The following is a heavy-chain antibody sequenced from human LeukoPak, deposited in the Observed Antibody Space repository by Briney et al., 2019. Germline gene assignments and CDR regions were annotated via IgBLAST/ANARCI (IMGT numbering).Heavy chain of an antibody. CDR1: GFTFSSYG. J-gene: IGHJ6*03. CDR3: AREHYFYYMDG. CDR2: VNQGGTEK. Sequence: GGSLRLSCAASGFTFSSYGMSWVRQAPGKGLEWVSNVNQGGTEKYYVDSVKGRFTISRDNAENSLYLQVNSLRAEDTAVYYCAREHYFYYMDGWGKGTTVTVSS. V-gene: IGHV3-7*01.